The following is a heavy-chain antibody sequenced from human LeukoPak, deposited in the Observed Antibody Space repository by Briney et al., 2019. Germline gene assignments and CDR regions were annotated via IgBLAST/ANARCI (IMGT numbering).Heavy chain of an antibody. V-gene: IGHV4-59*01. Sequence: YYTGSTSYNPSLKSRVTISADTSKNEFSLKLNSVTAADTAVYYCARFTDTAMVNLDAFDIWGQGTMVTVSS. CDR2: YYTGST. D-gene: IGHD5-18*01. CDR3: ARFTDTAMVNLDAFDI. J-gene: IGHJ3*02.